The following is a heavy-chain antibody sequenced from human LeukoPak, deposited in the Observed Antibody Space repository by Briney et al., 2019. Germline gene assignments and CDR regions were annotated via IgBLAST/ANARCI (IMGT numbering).Heavy chain of an antibody. V-gene: IGHV4-39*07. CDR2: IYYSGST. J-gene: IGHJ4*02. D-gene: IGHD3-10*01. CDR1: GGSISSSSYY. Sequence: SETLSLTCTVSGGSISSSSYYWGWIRQPPGKGLEWIGSIYYSGSTYYNPSLKSRVTISVDTSKNQFSLKLSSVTAADTAVYYCARSPHYYGSDYPDYWGQGTLVTVSS. CDR3: ARSPHYYGSDYPDY.